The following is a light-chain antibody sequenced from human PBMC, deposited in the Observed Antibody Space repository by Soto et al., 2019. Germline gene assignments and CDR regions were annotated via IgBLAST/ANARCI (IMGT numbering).Light chain of an antibody. CDR2: LGS. CDR3: LQALQTPLT. CDR1: QSLLHSDGYNY. V-gene: IGKV2-28*01. J-gene: IGKJ4*01. Sequence: DIVMTQSPVSLPVTPGEPASITCRSSQSLLHSDGYNYLDWYLQKPGQSPQLLIYLGSNRASGVPDRFSGRGPGTDFTLKISRVEAEDVGVYYCLQALQTPLTFGGGTKVEIK.